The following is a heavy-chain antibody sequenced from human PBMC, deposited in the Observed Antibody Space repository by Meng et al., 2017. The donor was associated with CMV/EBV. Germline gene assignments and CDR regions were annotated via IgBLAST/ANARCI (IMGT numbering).Heavy chain of an antibody. D-gene: IGHD2-2*01. CDR3: AKDARSLGLGYCSSTSRYNWFDP. CDR1: GFTFSSYG. CDR2: IRYDGSNK. J-gene: IGHJ5*02. Sequence: GESLKISCAASGFTFSSYGMHWVRQAPGKGLEWVAFIRYDGSNKYYADSVKGRFTISRDNSKNTLYLQMNSLRAEDTAVYYCAKDARSLGLGYCSSTSRYNWFDPWGQGTLVTVSS. V-gene: IGHV3-30*02.